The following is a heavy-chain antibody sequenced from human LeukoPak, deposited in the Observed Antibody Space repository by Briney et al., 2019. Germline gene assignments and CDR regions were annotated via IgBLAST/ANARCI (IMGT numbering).Heavy chain of an antibody. CDR3: ARENCSGGSCYSIYYYYYMDV. D-gene: IGHD2-15*01. Sequence: PSETLSLTCSVSGGSLSSSSYYWGWIRQPPGRGLEWIGNIYETGSTNYNPSLKSRVTISVDTSKNQFSLKLSSVTAADTAVYYCARENCSGGSCYSIYYYYYMDVWGKGTTVTVSS. CDR2: IYETGST. J-gene: IGHJ6*03. V-gene: IGHV4-39*07. CDR1: GGSLSSSSYY.